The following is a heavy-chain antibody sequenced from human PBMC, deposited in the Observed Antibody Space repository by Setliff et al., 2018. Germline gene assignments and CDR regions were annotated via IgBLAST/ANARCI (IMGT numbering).Heavy chain of an antibody. CDR1: GYTFTSYY. CDR3: ARGRRGNYDFWSGYSNWFDP. D-gene: IGHD3-3*01. Sequence: GASVKVSCKASGYTFTSYYMHWVRQAPGQGLEWMGIINPSGGSTSYAQKFQGRVTMTRDTSTSTVYMELSSLRSEDTAVYYCARGRRGNYDFWSGYSNWFDPWGQGTLVTVSS. J-gene: IGHJ5*02. V-gene: IGHV1-46*01. CDR2: INPSGGST.